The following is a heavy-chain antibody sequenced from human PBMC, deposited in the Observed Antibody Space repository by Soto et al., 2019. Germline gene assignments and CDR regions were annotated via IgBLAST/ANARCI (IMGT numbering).Heavy chain of an antibody. CDR1: GGSISSYY. D-gene: IGHD3-9*01. V-gene: IGHV4-59*01. J-gene: IGHJ4*02. CDR3: ARGRAEDYDFLTGYYTYFFDY. Sequence: PSETLSLTCTVSGGSISSYYWSWIRQPPGKGLEWIGHMYYSGSTNYNPSLKSRVTISVDTSKNQFSLKLSSVTAADTAVYYCARGRAEDYDFLTGYYTYFFDYWGQGTLVTVSS. CDR2: MYYSGST.